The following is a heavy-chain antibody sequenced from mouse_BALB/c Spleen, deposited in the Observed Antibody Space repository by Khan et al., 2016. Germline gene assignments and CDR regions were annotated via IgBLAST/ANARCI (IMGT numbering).Heavy chain of an antibody. CDR2: ISTYNGNS. Sequence: QVQLQQSGPEVVRPGVSVKISCKGSGYTFTDYAMHWVKQSHAKSLEWIGVISTYNGNSNYNQKFEDKATMTVDKSSSTVYMELVRLTSEDSAIYYCARNGGDYDWFDYWGQGTLVTVSA. J-gene: IGHJ3*01. CDR1: GYTFTDYA. D-gene: IGHD2-4*01. V-gene: IGHV1S137*01. CDR3: ARNGGDYDWFDY.